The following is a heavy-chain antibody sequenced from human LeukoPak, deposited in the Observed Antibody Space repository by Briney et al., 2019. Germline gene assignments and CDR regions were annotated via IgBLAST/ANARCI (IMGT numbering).Heavy chain of an antibody. CDR2: IYYSGST. Sequence: SETLSLTCTVSGGSISSSSYYWGWIRQPPGKGLEWFGSIYYSGSTYYNPSLKSRVTISVDTSKNQFSLKLSSVTAADTAVYYCARYLYYGGVDYWDQGTLVTVSS. V-gene: IGHV4-39*01. CDR3: ARYLYYGGVDY. CDR1: GGSISSSSYY. J-gene: IGHJ4*02. D-gene: IGHD3-10*01.